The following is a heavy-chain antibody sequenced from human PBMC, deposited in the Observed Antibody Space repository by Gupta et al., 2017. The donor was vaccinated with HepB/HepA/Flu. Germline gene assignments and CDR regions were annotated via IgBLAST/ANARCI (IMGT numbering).Heavy chain of an antibody. CDR1: GFTFSSYG. CDR3: AKDRGRSGVVDAFDI. Sequence: QVQLVEPGGGVVQPGRSLRLSCAASGFTFSSYGMHWVRQAPGKGLEWVVVISYDGSNKYYADSVKGRFTIPRDNSKNTLYLQMNSLRAEDTAVYYCAKDRGRSGVVDAFDIWGQGTRGTVAS. CDR2: ISYDGSNK. J-gene: IGHJ3*02. V-gene: IGHV3-30*18. D-gene: IGHD6-19*01.